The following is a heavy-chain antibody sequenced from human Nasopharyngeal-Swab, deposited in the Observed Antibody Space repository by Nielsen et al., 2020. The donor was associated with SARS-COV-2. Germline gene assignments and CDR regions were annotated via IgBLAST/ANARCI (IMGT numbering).Heavy chain of an antibody. J-gene: IGHJ6*02. V-gene: IGHV3-33*01. D-gene: IGHD3-16*01. CDR2: IWYDGSNK. CDR3: ARDYDYVWGSYPDYYYGMDV. Sequence: GGSLRLSCAASGFTFSSYGMHWVRQAPGKGLEWVAVIWYDGSNKYYADSVKGRFTISRDNSKNTLYLQMNSLRAEDTAVYYCARDYDYVWGSYPDYYYGMDVWGQGTTVTVPS. CDR1: GFTFSSYG.